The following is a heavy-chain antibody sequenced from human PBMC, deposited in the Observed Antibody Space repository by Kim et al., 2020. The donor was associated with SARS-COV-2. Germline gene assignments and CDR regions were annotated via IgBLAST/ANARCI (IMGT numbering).Heavy chain of an antibody. CDR3: ARPSTGSDAFDI. CDR2: IYYSGST. D-gene: IGHD3-10*01. Sequence: TLSLTCTVSGGSISSGGYYWSWIRQHPGKGLEWIGYIYYSGSTYYNPSLKSRVTISVDTSKNQFSLKLSSVTAADTAVYYCARPSTGSDAFDIWGQGTMVTVSS. CDR1: GGSISSGGYY. J-gene: IGHJ3*02. V-gene: IGHV4-31*03.